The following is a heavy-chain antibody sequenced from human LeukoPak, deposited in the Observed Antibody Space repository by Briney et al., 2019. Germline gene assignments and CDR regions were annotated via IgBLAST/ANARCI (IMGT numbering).Heavy chain of an antibody. V-gene: IGHV3-48*03. CDR1: GFTFSSYE. CDR3: ASEKWDGFDI. D-gene: IGHD1-26*01. J-gene: IGHJ3*02. Sequence: QPGGSLRLSCAASGFTFSSYEMNWVRQAPGKGLEWVSYISSSGSTRYYTDSVKGRFIISRDNAKNSLYLQMNSLRAEDTAVYYYASEKWDGFDIWGQGTMVTVSS. CDR2: ISSSGSTR.